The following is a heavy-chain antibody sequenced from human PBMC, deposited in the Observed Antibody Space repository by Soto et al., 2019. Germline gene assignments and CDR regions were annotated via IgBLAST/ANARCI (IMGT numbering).Heavy chain of an antibody. CDR2: ISEYRVYT. CDR1: GYTFTSYG. Sequence: HVVQSGAEVKKPGASVMVSCKASGYTFTSYGISWVRQAPGQGREWLGWISEYRVYTNYAQNLKVRVTMTTETSTSTAYMELRSLRSNDTAVYYCARDVRVDCSSTSCYNYYGMDVWGQGTTVTVSS. D-gene: IGHD2-2*01. V-gene: IGHV1-18*01. J-gene: IGHJ6*02. CDR3: ARDVRVDCSSTSCYNYYGMDV.